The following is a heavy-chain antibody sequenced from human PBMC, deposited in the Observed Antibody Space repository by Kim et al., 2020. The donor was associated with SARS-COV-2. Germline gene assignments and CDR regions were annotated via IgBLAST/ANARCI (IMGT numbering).Heavy chain of an antibody. D-gene: IGHD2-2*01. Sequence: SETLSLTCTVSGGSISSYYWSWIRQPPGKGLEWIGYIYYSGSTNYNPSLKSRVTISVDTSKNQFSLKLSSVTAADTAVYYCARTDIVVVPAANLYYGMDVWGQGTTVTVSS. CDR3: ARTDIVVVPAANLYYGMDV. V-gene: IGHV4-59*13. J-gene: IGHJ6*02. CDR1: GGSISSYY. CDR2: IYYSGST.